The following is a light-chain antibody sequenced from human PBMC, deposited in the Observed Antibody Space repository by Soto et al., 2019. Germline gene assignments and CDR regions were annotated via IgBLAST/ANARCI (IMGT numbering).Light chain of an antibody. Sequence: QSVLTQPASVSGSPGQSIPISCTGTSRDVGAYDYVSWYLQYPDKAPQLLIYYVDHRPSGVSSRFSGSKSGNTASLTISGLQAEDEGDYYCCSYADGSIYFFGTGTQLTVL. CDR1: SRDVGAYDY. CDR3: CSYADGSIYF. J-gene: IGLJ1*01. CDR2: YVD. V-gene: IGLV2-14*03.